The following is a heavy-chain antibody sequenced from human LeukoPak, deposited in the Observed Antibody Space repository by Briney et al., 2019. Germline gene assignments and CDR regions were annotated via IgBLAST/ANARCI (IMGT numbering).Heavy chain of an antibody. V-gene: IGHV4-59*12. CDR1: GGSISSYY. D-gene: IGHD6-13*01. J-gene: IGHJ3*02. Sequence: PSETLSLTCTVSGGSISSYYWSWIRQPPGKGLEWIGYIDYSGSTNYNPSLKSRVTMSVDTSKNQFSLKLRSVTAADTAVYYCARVYTSAGAFDIWGQGTMVTVSS. CDR3: ARVYTSAGAFDI. CDR2: IDYSGST.